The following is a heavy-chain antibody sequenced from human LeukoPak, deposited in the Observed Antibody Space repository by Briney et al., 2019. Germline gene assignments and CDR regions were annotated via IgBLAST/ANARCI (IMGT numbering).Heavy chain of an antibody. CDR3: ARHAPRGNYYDSSLEWFDP. D-gene: IGHD3-22*01. Sequence: SETLSLTCTVSGGSISSYYWSWTRQPPGKGLEWIGYIYYSGSTNYNPSLKSRVTISVDTSKNQFPLKLSSVTAADTAVYYCARHAPRGNYYDSSLEWFDPWGQGTLVTVSS. CDR2: IYYSGST. CDR1: GGSISSYY. V-gene: IGHV4-59*08. J-gene: IGHJ5*02.